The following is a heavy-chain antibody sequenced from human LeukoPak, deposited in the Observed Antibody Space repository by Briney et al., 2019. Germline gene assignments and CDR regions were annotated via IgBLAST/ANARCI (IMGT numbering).Heavy chain of an antibody. CDR2: ISYDGSNK. Sequence: GRSLRLSCAASGFTFSSYAMHWVRQAPGKGLEWVAVISYDGSNKYYADSVKGRFTISRDNYKNTLYLQMNSLRAEDTAVYYCARVGVYGAFDIWGQGTMVTVSS. CDR1: GFTFSSYA. D-gene: IGHD2/OR15-2a*01. CDR3: ARVGVYGAFDI. J-gene: IGHJ3*02. V-gene: IGHV3-30*01.